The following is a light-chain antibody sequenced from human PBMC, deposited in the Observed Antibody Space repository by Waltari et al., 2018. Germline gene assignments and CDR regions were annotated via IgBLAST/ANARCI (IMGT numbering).Light chain of an antibody. Sequence: AGQRVEPECLGWYHQKPGQSPKLLINKTTDRATGVPDRFSGSVSGTDCCLNIDMLESGDSAVYFCQQFGGSPMYTVGQGTKLEI. CDR3: QQFGGSPMYT. CDR1: QRVEPEC. CDR2: KTT. J-gene: IGKJ2*01. V-gene: IGKV3-20*01.